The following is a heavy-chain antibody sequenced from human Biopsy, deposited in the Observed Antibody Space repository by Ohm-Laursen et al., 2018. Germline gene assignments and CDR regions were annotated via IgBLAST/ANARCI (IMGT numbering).Heavy chain of an antibody. V-gene: IGHV1-58*02. CDR2: IVVGGGNT. CDR3: ASRPNCGGDCSSGFDY. D-gene: IGHD2-21*02. CDR1: GYTFTTYY. Sequence: SVKVSCKASGYTFTTYYIHWVRQARGQRLEWIGWIVVGGGNTNYAQKFQERVTITRDMSTSTAYMELSSLRSEDTAVYYCASRPNCGGDCSSGFDYWGQGTLVTVSS. J-gene: IGHJ4*02.